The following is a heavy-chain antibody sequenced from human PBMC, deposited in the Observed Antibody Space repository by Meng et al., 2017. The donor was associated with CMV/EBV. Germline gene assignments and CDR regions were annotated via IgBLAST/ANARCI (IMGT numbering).Heavy chain of an antibody. CDR1: GGSFSGYY. D-gene: IGHD2-2*01. Sequence: SETLSLTCAVCGGSFSGYYWSWIRQPPGKGLEWIGEINHSGSTNYNPSLKSRVTISVDTSKNQFSLKLSSVTAADTAAYYCARYGMGAPAFGDYYYYGMDVWGQGTTVTVSS. CDR3: ARYGMGAPAFGDYYYYGMDV. V-gene: IGHV4-34*01. J-gene: IGHJ6*02. CDR2: INHSGST.